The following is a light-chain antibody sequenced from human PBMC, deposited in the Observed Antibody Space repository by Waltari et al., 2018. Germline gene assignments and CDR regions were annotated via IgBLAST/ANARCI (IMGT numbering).Light chain of an antibody. V-gene: IGLV1-47*01. CDR1: SSNIGSNS. CDR2: RNF. Sequence: QSVLTQPPSASAAPGQRVPISCSGSSSNIGSNSVHWYQQFPGTAPRLLIYRNFQGPSGVPERFSGSKSGTSASLAISGLRSEDEADYYCAVWDDNLYGVVFGGGTKLTVL. CDR3: AVWDDNLYGVV. J-gene: IGLJ2*01.